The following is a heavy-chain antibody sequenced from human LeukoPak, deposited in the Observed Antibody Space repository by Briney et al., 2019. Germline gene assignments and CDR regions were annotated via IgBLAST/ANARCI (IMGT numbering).Heavy chain of an antibody. CDR2: INHSGST. D-gene: IGHD3-22*01. Sequence: SETLSLTCAVYGGSFSGYYWSWIRQPPGKGLEWIGEINHSGSTNYNPSLKSRVTISVDTSKNQFSLKLSSVTAADTAVYYCARDPLFYDSSGYYHYWGQGTLVTVSS. V-gene: IGHV4-34*01. CDR3: ARDPLFYDSSGYYHY. CDR1: GGSFSGYY. J-gene: IGHJ4*02.